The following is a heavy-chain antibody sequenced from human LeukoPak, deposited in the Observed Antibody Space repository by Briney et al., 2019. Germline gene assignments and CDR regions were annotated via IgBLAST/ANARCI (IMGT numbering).Heavy chain of an antibody. Sequence: GGSPRLSCAASGFTFSNYAMRWVRQAPGKGLEWVANIKQDGSEKYYVDSVKGRFTISRDNAKNSLYLQVDSLRAEDTAVYYCARRRYSGSSQHFDYWGQGTLVTVSS. V-gene: IGHV3-7*01. CDR3: ARRRYSGSSQHFDY. D-gene: IGHD1-26*01. J-gene: IGHJ4*02. CDR2: IKQDGSEK. CDR1: GFTFSNYA.